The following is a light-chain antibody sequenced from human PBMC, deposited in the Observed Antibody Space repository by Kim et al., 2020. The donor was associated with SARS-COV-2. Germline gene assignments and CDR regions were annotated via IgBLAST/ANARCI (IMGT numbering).Light chain of an antibody. Sequence: GQSVTISCTGTRSDVGAYNYISWYQQHTGKAPKLIIYSVTERPSGVPDRFSGSKSGPTASLTISGLQADDEADYYCCSFAGMYTHVFGGGTKVTVL. CDR1: RSDVGAYNY. CDR2: SVT. J-gene: IGLJ3*02. V-gene: IGLV2-11*03. CDR3: CSFAGMYTHV.